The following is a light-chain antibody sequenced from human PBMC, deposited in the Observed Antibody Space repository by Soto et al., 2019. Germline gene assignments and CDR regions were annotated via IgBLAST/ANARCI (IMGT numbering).Light chain of an antibody. CDR2: GVT. CDR3: SSYAGSNNYV. J-gene: IGLJ1*01. Sequence: QSALTQPPSASGSPGQSVTISCTGTSSDVGAYTYVSWYQQHPGKAPKLMVYGVTERPSGVPDRFSGFKSGNTASLTVSGLQTEDEAYYYCSSYAGSNNYVFGTGTKSPS. CDR1: SSDVGAYTY. V-gene: IGLV2-8*01.